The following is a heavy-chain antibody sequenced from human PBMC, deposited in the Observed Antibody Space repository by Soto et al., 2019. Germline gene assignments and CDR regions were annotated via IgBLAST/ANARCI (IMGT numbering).Heavy chain of an antibody. CDR2: ISAYTGNT. V-gene: IGHV1-18*01. CDR3: ARDLDGSGSYYTDY. D-gene: IGHD3-10*01. Sequence: QVQLVQSGAEVKSPGTSVKVSCRTSGYTFTSAGISWVRQAPGQGLEWMGWISAYTGNTKYAQNVQGRVTMTTDTSTSTASMELRSLTSDDTAVYYCARDLDGSGSYYTDYWGQGTLVTVAA. J-gene: IGHJ4*02. CDR1: GYTFTSAG.